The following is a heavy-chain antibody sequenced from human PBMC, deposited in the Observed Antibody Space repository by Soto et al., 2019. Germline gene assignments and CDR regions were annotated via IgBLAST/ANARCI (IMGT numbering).Heavy chain of an antibody. CDR3: AKSWNLAVAGINWFDP. CDR1: GFTFSSYA. Sequence: PGGSLRLSCAASGFTFSSYAMSWVRQAPGKGLEWVSAISGSGGSTYYADSVKGRFTISRDNSKNTLYLQMNSLRAEDTAVYYCAKSWNLAVAGINWFDPWGQGTLVTVSS. V-gene: IGHV3-23*01. J-gene: IGHJ5*02. CDR2: ISGSGGST. D-gene: IGHD6-19*01.